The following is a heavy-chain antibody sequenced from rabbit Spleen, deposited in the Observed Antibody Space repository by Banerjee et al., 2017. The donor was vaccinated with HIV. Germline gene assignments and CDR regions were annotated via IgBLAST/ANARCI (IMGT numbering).Heavy chain of an antibody. CDR3: ARDAGTSFSTYGMDR. J-gene: IGHJ6*01. Sequence: QEQLVESGGGLVQPGASLALTCTASGFSFSSSYDMCWVRQAPGKGLEWIGCIYTGNVKTYYASGAKGRFTISKTSSTTVTLQMTSLTVADTTTYFCARDAGTSFSTYGMDRWGQGTLVTVS. CDR1: GFSFSSSYD. D-gene: IGHD8-1*01. CDR2: IYTGNVKT. V-gene: IGHV1S45*01.